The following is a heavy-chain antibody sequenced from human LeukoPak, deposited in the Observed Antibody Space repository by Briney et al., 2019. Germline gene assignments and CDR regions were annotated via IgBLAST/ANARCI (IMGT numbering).Heavy chain of an antibody. J-gene: IGHJ4*02. Sequence: GGSLRLSCVASGFSSSSYGMHWVRQGPGKGLEWVAVTWYDGSKEYYADSVKGRFIIFRDNSKNTMYLQMNSLRAEDTAVYYCANGYLDNWGQGTLVTVSS. CDR1: GFSSSSYG. CDR2: TWYDGSKE. V-gene: IGHV3-33*06. CDR3: ANGYLDN.